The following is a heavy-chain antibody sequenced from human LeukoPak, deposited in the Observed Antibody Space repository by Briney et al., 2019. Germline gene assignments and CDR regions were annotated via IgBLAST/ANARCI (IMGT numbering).Heavy chain of an antibody. D-gene: IGHD3-22*01. J-gene: IGHJ6*04. Sequence: GASVKVSCKASGYTFTSYGISWVRQAPGQGLEWMGWISAYNGNTNYAQKLQGRVTMTTDTSTSTAYMELRSLRSDDTAVYYCARVDGKYYYDSSGPAHYWGKGTTVTVSS. V-gene: IGHV1-18*01. CDR1: GYTFTSYG. CDR2: ISAYNGNT. CDR3: ARVDGKYYYDSSGPAHY.